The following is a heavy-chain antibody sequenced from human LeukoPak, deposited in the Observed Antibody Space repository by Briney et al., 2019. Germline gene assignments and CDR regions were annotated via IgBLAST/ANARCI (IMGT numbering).Heavy chain of an antibody. Sequence: SETLSLTCTVSCGSISSYYWSWIRQPPGKGLEWIGYIYYSGSTNYNPSLKSRVTISVDTSKNQFSLKLSSVTAADTAVYYCARHSYYNFWGQGTLVTVSS. CDR2: IYYSGST. J-gene: IGHJ4*02. D-gene: IGHD3-3*01. CDR1: CGSISSYY. V-gene: IGHV4-59*08. CDR3: ARHSYYNF.